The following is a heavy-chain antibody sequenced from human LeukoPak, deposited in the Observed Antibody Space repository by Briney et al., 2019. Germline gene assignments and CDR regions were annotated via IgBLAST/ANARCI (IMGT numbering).Heavy chain of an antibody. V-gene: IGHV3-72*01. Sequence: PGGSLRLSCAASGFTFSDHYMDWVRQAPGKGLEWVGRISNKANSYATEYAASVKGRFTMSRDDSKNSLYLQMNSLKTEDTAIYYCARGVTYYSDNGGYYYWGQGTLVTVSS. D-gene: IGHD3-22*01. J-gene: IGHJ4*02. CDR1: GFTFSDHY. CDR2: ISNKANSYAT. CDR3: ARGVTYYSDNGGYYY.